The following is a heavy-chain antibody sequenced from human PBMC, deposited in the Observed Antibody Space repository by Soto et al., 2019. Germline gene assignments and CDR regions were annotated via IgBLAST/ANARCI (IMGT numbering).Heavy chain of an antibody. Sequence: QVQLQQWGAGLLKPSETLSLTCAVFGGSVNSGNYYWSWIRQPPGKGLEWIGEMSHSGGTHFNPCLKSAVTTSVDTSKNQFSLKMSAVTAADTALYDCARVERGTATTVVDAFDIWGPGTMVTVSS. CDR2: MSHSGGT. CDR3: ARVERGTATTVVDAFDI. J-gene: IGHJ3*02. V-gene: IGHV4-34*01. D-gene: IGHD1-1*01. CDR1: GGSVNSGNYY.